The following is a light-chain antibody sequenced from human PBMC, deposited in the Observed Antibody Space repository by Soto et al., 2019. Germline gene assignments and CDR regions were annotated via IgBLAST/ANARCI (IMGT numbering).Light chain of an antibody. J-gene: IGLJ1*01. Sequence: QSVLTQPPSASGTPGQRVTISCSGSSSNIGSNTVNWYQQLPGTAPKLLIYNDNERPSGVPARFSGSKSGTSASLAISGLRSGDEADYYCAAWDDSLSGHYVFGTGTKLTVL. CDR3: AAWDDSLSGHYV. CDR2: NDN. V-gene: IGLV1-44*01. CDR1: SSNIGSNT.